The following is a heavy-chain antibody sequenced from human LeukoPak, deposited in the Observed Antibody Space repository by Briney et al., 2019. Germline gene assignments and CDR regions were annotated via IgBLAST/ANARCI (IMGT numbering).Heavy chain of an antibody. CDR2: IIPIFGTA. D-gene: IGHD3-10*01. CDR3: AARGGVRGVISFY. J-gene: IGHJ4*02. CDR1: GGTFSSYA. V-gene: IGHV1-69*05. Sequence: GVSVKVSCKASGGTFSSYAISWVRQAPGQGLEWMGRIIPIFGTANYAQKFQGRVTITTDESTSTAYMELSSLRSEDTAVYYCAARGGVRGVISFYWGQGTLVTVSS.